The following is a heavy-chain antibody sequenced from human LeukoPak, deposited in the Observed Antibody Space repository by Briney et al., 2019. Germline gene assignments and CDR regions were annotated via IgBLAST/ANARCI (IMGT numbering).Heavy chain of an antibody. CDR1: GFTFSSYA. Sequence: GGSLRLSCAASGFTFSSYAMNWIRQAPGTGLEWVSGISASGRNTISADSVKGRFTISRDNAKNTLYLQMNSLRAEDSAVYYCVSLDGVYYYHMDVWGQGTTVIVSS. CDR3: VSLDGVYYYHMDV. J-gene: IGHJ6*01. CDR2: ISASGRNT. V-gene: IGHV3-23*01. D-gene: IGHD3/OR15-3a*01.